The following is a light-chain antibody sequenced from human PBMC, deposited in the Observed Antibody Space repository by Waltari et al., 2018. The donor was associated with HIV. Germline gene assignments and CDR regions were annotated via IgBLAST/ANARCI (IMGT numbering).Light chain of an antibody. CDR2: WAS. V-gene: IGKV4-1*01. Sequence: DIVMTQSPDSLVVSLGERATIACKSSQSVFHSSNSNNYLAWYQHKPGQSPKLLLYWASTREFGVPDRFSGSGSETDFTLTINSLQAEDAAVYYCLQYYSTPSFGQGTRLEIK. CDR1: QSVFHSSNSNNY. CDR3: LQYYSTPS. J-gene: IGKJ5*01.